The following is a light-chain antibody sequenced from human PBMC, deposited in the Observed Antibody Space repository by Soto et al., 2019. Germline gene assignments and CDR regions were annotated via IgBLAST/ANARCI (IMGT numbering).Light chain of an antibody. CDR3: CSYAGGRTYV. Sequence: QSVLTQPASVSGSPGQSITISCTGTSSDVGSYNLVSWYQYHPGKAPKLIIYEDAKRPSGVSNRFSGSKSGYTASLTISGLQAEDKADFYCCSYAGGRTYVFGTGTKLTVL. CDR1: SSDVGSYNL. J-gene: IGLJ1*01. CDR2: EDA. V-gene: IGLV2-23*01.